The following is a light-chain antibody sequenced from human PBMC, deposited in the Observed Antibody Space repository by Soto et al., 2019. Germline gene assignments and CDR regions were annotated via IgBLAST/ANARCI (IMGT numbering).Light chain of an antibody. Sequence: EIVMTQSPATLSVSPGERATLSCRASQSVSSNLAWYQQKPGQAPTLLIYGASTRATGSPARFSGSGSGTEFPLTISSLQAEDCAVYYCQQYNNWPPWTFGQGTKVDIK. CDR2: GAS. CDR1: QSVSSN. V-gene: IGKV3-15*01. J-gene: IGKJ1*01. CDR3: QQYNNWPPWT.